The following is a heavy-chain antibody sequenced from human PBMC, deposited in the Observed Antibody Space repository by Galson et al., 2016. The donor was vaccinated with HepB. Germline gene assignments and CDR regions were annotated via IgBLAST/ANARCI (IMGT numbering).Heavy chain of an antibody. CDR2: SFPIFGTT. CDR3: ARLGSGYDWTGDY. J-gene: IGHJ4*02. Sequence: SVKVSCKASGGTFSTYNIGWVRQAPGQGPEWMGESFPIFGTTTYAQKFQGRLTITADESTSTAYMQLNSLTSEDTAVYYCARLGSGYDWTGDYWGQGTLVTVST. V-gene: IGHV1-69*13. D-gene: IGHD5-12*01. CDR1: GGTFSTYN.